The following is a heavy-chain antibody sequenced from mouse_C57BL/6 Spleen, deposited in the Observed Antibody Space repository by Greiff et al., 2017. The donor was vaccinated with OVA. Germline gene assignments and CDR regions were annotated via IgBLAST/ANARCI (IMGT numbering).Heavy chain of an antibody. J-gene: IGHJ3*01. CDR2: IWSGGST. Sequence: QVQLKESGPGLVQPSQSLSITCTVSGFSLTSYGVHWVRQSPGKGLEWLGVIWSGGSTDYNAAFISRLSISKDNSKSQVFVKMNSLQADDTAIYYCARNYGSSSGFAYWGQGTLVTVSA. V-gene: IGHV2-2*01. D-gene: IGHD1-1*01. CDR1: GFSLTSYG. CDR3: ARNYGSSSGFAY.